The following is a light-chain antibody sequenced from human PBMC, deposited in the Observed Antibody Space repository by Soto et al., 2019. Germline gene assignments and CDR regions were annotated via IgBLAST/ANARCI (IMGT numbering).Light chain of an antibody. Sequence: QSALAQPASVSGSPGQSITFPCPGTSSDVGSSNLVSWYQQHPGKATQLLIYEVSKRPSGVSNRFSGSKSGNTASLTISGLQAEDEADYYCCSYAGSSTHVFGTGTKVTV. CDR1: SSDVGSSNL. CDR3: CSYAGSSTHV. V-gene: IGLV2-23*02. J-gene: IGLJ1*01. CDR2: EVS.